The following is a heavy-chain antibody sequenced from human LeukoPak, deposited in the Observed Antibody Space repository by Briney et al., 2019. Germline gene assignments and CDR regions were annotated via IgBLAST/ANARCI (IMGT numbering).Heavy chain of an antibody. J-gene: IGHJ4*02. D-gene: IGHD5-24*01. CDR3: AREIPGDGYTR. V-gene: IGHV1-46*01. Sequence: SVKVSCKASGYTFTCYYMHWVRHAPGQGLEWMGWINPSGGSTSYAQKFQGRVTMSRDTSTSTVYMELSSLRSEDTAVYYCAREIPGDGYTRWGQGTLVTVSS. CDR1: GYTFTCYY. CDR2: INPSGGST.